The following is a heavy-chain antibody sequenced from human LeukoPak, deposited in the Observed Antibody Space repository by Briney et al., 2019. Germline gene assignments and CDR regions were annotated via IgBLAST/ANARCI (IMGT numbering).Heavy chain of an antibody. J-gene: IGHJ4*02. CDR3: STDYWRLGFDY. Sequence: PGGSLRLSCTASGITFGDYGVSWFRQAPGKGLEWIGFIGSKTYGGTTEDAASERGRFTLSRDDSKNIVYLEMNILRAEDTAVYYCSTDYWRLGFDYWGQGTLVTVSS. CDR1: GITFGDYG. V-gene: IGHV3-49*03. CDR2: IGSKTYGGTT. D-gene: IGHD1-1*01.